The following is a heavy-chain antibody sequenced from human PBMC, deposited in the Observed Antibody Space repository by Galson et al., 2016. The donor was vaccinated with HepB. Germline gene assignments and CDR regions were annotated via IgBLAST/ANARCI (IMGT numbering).Heavy chain of an antibody. Sequence: SLRLSCAASGFTVSNNYMRWVRQAPGKGLEWVSLIYSGGSTYYADSVRGRFTISRDSSKNTLYLQMNSLRAEDTAVYDCARNRHCSGGSCYGAWGQGTLVTVSS. CDR1: GFTVSNNY. J-gene: IGHJ5*02. D-gene: IGHD2-15*01. CDR2: IYSGGST. V-gene: IGHV3-66*01. CDR3: ARNRHCSGGSCYGA.